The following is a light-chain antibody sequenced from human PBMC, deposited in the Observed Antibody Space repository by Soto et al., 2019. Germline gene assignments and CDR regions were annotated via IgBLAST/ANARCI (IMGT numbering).Light chain of an antibody. CDR2: DAS. Sequence: DIHMTHSPSTLSVSVLDMFTITFLASQTISSWLAWYQQKPGKAPNLLISDASILKSGVPSRFSGTGSGTEFTLTISSLQPDDFATYYCQQYNSYPWTFGQGTKVDIK. J-gene: IGKJ1*01. V-gene: IGKV1-5*01. CDR1: QTISSW. CDR3: QQYNSYPWT.